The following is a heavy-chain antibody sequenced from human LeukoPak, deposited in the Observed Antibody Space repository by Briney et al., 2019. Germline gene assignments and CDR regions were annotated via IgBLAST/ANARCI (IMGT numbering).Heavy chain of an antibody. Sequence: PGGSLRFSCAASGFTFSSYEMNWVRQAPGKGLEWVSYISSSGSMIYYADSVKGRFTISRDNAKNSLYLQMNSLRAEDTAVYHCARRSYDNSGYYFTGLDYWGQGTLVTVSS. CDR2: ISSSGSMI. D-gene: IGHD3-22*01. CDR1: GFTFSSYE. CDR3: ARRSYDNSGYYFTGLDY. V-gene: IGHV3-48*03. J-gene: IGHJ4*02.